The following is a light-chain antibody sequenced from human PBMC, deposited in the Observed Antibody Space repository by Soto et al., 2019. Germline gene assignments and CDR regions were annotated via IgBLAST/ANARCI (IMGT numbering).Light chain of an antibody. CDR1: PTVRSPY. V-gene: IGKV3D-20*01. CDR2: DAS. Sequence: EIVWTQSPATLSLSPGERATLSCGSSPTVRSPYVAWYQQKPVLAPTLLISDASTRATGIPDRLSGSGSVTDFTLTISRLEPEDFAVYYCQHYGSSPWTFGQGTKVEIK. J-gene: IGKJ1*01. CDR3: QHYGSSPWT.